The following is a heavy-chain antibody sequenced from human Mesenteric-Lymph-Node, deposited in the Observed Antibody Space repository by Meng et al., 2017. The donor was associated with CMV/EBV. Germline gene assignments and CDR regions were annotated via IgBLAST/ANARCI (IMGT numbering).Heavy chain of an antibody. Sequence: SVKVSCKASGGTFSSYTISWVRQAPGQGLEWMGRIIPILGIANYAQKFQGRVTITTDESTSTAYMELSSLRSEDTAVYYCASTQKYYDFWSGYGNWFDPWGQGTLVTVSS. J-gene: IGHJ5*02. D-gene: IGHD3-3*01. CDR3: ASTQKYYDFWSGYGNWFDP. CDR1: GGTFSSYT. V-gene: IGHV1-69*02. CDR2: IIPILGIA.